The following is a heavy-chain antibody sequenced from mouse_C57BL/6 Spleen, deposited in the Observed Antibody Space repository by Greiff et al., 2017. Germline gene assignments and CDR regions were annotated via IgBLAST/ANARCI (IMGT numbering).Heavy chain of an antibody. CDR2: INPSTGGT. Sequence: VQLQQSGPELVKPGASVKISCKASGYSFTGYYMNWVKQSPEKSLEWIGEINPSTGGTTYNQKFKAKATLTVDKSSSTAYMQLKSLTSEDSAVYYCARFYYGKRYFDDWGQGTTLTVSS. D-gene: IGHD1-1*01. V-gene: IGHV1-42*01. CDR1: GYSFTGYY. CDR3: ARFYYGKRYFDD. J-gene: IGHJ2*01.